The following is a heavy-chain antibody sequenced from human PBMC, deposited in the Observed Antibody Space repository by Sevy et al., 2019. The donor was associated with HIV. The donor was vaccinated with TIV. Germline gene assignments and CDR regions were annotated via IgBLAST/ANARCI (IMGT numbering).Heavy chain of an antibody. J-gene: IGHJ6*02. Sequence: ASVKVSCKASGYTFTNYGISWVRQAPGQGLEWMGWISASNGYTNYAQRLQDRVTMTTDTATSTAYMDLRSLRSDDTAVDYCARDQGVVVVPAARNGMDVWGQGTTVTVSS. CDR3: ARDQGVVVVPAARNGMDV. D-gene: IGHD2-2*01. CDR2: ISASNGYT. V-gene: IGHV1-18*01. CDR1: GYTFTNYG.